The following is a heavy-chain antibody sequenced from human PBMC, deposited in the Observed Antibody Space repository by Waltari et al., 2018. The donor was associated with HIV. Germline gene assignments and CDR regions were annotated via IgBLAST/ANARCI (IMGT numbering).Heavy chain of an antibody. CDR1: GFTLSSYG. V-gene: IGHV3-33*01. Sequence: QVQLVESGGGVVQPGRSLRLSCATSGFTLSSYGMHWGRQAPGKGLELVTVIWDGGSKKYDADSGKGRFTSSRDNSKNTLDLQRNSLRIEDTAVYYCARKYSSSWGAPFDYWGQGTLVTVAS. CDR2: IWDGGSKK. J-gene: IGHJ4*02. CDR3: ARKYSSSWGAPFDY. D-gene: IGHD6-13*01.